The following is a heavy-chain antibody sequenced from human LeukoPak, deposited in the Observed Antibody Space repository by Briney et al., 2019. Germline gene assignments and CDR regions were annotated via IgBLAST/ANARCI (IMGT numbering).Heavy chain of an antibody. CDR3: ARTAWNPEY. V-gene: IGHV3-11*04. Sequence: GGSLRLSCAASGFTFSDYYMSWIRQAPGKGLECLSYIGPSGSTIYYADSVKGRFTISRDNAKNSLYLQMNSLRAEDTAVYYCARTAWNPEYWGQGTLVTVSS. CDR2: IGPSGSTI. J-gene: IGHJ4*02. D-gene: IGHD1-1*01. CDR1: GFTFSDYY.